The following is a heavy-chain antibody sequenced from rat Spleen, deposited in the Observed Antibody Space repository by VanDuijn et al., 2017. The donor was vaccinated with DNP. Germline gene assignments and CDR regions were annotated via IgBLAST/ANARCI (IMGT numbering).Heavy chain of an antibody. CDR2: INYEGSNT. V-gene: IGHV5-7*01. J-gene: IGHJ2*01. D-gene: IGHD1-4*01. CDR3: ASRPPPTRGPFDY. Sequence: EVQLVESGGGLVQPGRSMKLSCAASGFTFSNYDMAWVRQAPKKGLEWVATINYEGSNTYYRDSVKGRFTISRDNAKSTLYLQMDSLRSEDTATYYCASRPPPTRGPFDYWGQGVLVTVSS. CDR1: GFTFSNYD.